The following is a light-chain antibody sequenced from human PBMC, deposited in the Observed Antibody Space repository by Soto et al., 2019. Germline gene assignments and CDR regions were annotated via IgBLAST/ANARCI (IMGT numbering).Light chain of an antibody. Sequence: EIVLTQSPCTLSLSPGERATLSCRASQSVSSSYLAWYQQKPGQAPRLLIYGASSRATGIPDRFSGSGSGTDFPLIINRLEPEDFAVYYCQQYGSSITFGQGTRLEIK. J-gene: IGKJ5*01. CDR2: GAS. CDR1: QSVSSSY. CDR3: QQYGSSIT. V-gene: IGKV3-20*01.